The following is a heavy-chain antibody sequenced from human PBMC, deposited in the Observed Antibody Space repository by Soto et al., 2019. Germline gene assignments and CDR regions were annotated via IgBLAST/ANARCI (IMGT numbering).Heavy chain of an antibody. CDR2: IYYSGST. V-gene: IGHV4-59*07. Sequence: SSDTLYLNSDVYGWSFRAYHWSWIRQAPGKGLEWIGYIYYSGSTNYNPSLKSRVTTSVDTPKNQFSLKLSSVTAADTAVYYCARGRQQLVNHDAFDIWGQGTMVTVS. D-gene: IGHD6-13*01. CDR3: ARGRQQLVNHDAFDI. J-gene: IGHJ3*02. CDR1: GWSFRAYH.